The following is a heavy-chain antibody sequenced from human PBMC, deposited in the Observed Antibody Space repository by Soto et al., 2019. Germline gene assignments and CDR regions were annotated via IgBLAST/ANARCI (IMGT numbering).Heavy chain of an antibody. J-gene: IGHJ3*02. Sequence: RASVKVSCKASGYTFTSYGISWVRQAPGQGLEWMGWISAYNGNTNYAQKLQGRVTMTTDTSTSTAYMELRSLRSDDTAVYYCARDRVNSGWPRAFDIWGQGTMVTVSS. D-gene: IGHD6-19*01. V-gene: IGHV1-18*01. CDR1: GYTFTSYG. CDR3: ARDRVNSGWPRAFDI. CDR2: ISAYNGNT.